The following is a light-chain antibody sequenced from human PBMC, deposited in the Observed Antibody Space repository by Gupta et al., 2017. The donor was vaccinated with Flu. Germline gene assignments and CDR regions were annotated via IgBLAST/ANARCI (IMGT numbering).Light chain of an antibody. CDR1: QLGERF. J-gene: IGLJ1*01. V-gene: IGLV3-1*01. CDR2: HNH. CDR3: QSGGDNNNYV. Sequence: SGAQLGERFTFWYQHKPGQSPILVIFHNHRRPSGIPERFSGSNSGNTATLTISGSQPVDEADYYCQSGGDNNNYVFGTGTKVTVL.